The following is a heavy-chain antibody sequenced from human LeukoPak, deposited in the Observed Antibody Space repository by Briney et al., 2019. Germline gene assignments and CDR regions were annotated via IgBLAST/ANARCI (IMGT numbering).Heavy chain of an antibody. J-gene: IGHJ3*02. CDR1: GYTFTSHG. V-gene: IGHV1-18*01. D-gene: IGHD5-24*01. Sequence: ASVKVSCKASGYTFTSHGISWVRQAPGQGLGWMGWISAYNGNTNYAQKLQGRVTMGTDTSTSTGYMELRSLRSDDTAVYYCARGLQETLAWLKALSAFDIWGQGTMVTVSS. CDR2: ISAYNGNT. CDR3: ARGLQETLAWLKALSAFDI.